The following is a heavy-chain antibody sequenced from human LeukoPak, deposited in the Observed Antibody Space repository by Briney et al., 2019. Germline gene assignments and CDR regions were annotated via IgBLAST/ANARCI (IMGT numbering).Heavy chain of an antibody. CDR1: GFTFSSYG. CDR3: ASGEGSGTYYSY. Sequence: GGSLRLSCAASGFTFSSYGMNWVRQAPGKGLEWISYISSGSSTIYYADSVKGRFTISRDNAKNSLCLQMNSLRAEDTAVYYCASGEGSGTYYSYWGQGTLVTVSS. V-gene: IGHV3-48*04. J-gene: IGHJ4*02. CDR2: ISSGSSTI. D-gene: IGHD3-10*01.